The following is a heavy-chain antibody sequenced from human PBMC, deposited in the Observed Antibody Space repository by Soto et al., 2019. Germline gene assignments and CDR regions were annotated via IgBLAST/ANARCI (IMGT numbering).Heavy chain of an antibody. Sequence: SETLSLTCTVSGGSISSGGYYWSWIRQHPGKGLEWIGYIYYSGSTYYNPSLKSRVTISVDTSKNQFSLKLSSVTAADTAVYYCARAHHRTYYFDYWGQGTLVTVSS. V-gene: IGHV4-31*03. CDR2: IYYSGST. CDR3: ARAHHRTYYFDY. D-gene: IGHD1-7*01. CDR1: GGSISSGGYY. J-gene: IGHJ4*02.